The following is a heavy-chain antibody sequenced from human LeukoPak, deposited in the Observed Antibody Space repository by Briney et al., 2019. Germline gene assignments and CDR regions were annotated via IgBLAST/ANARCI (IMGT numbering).Heavy chain of an antibody. CDR3: AKDRGPTETYYFDY. V-gene: IGHV3-30*18. D-gene: IGHD1-1*01. Sequence: GGSLRLSCAASGFTFSSYGMHWVRQAPGKGLEWVAVISYDGSNKYYADSVKGRFTISRDNSKNTLYLQMNSLRAEDTAVYYCAKDRGPTETYYFDYWGQGTLVTVSS. CDR2: ISYDGSNK. CDR1: GFTFSSYG. J-gene: IGHJ4*02.